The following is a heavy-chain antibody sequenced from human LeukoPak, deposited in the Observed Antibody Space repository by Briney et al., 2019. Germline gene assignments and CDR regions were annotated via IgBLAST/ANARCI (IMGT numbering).Heavy chain of an antibody. J-gene: IGHJ4*02. CDR1: GYSISSGHY. D-gene: IGHD3-10*01. CDR3: ARDRHLWFGESLSAFDY. CDR2: IYYSGST. V-gene: IGHV4-38-2*02. Sequence: PSETLPLTCTVSGYSISSGHYWGWIRQPPGKGPEWIGSIYYSGSTYYNPSLKSRVTISVGTSKNQFSLKLSSVTAADTAVYYCARDRHLWFGESLSAFDYWGQGILVTVSS.